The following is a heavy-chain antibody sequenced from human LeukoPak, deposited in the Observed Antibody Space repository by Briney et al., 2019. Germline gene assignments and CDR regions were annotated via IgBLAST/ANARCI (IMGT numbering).Heavy chain of an antibody. V-gene: IGHV3-33*01. CDR1: GFTFSSYG. Sequence: PAGGSLRLSCAASGFTFSSYGMHWVRQAPGKGLEWVAVIWYDGSDKYYADSVKGRFTISSDNSKNTLYLQINSLRAEDTAVYYCARDYGPDYWGQGTLVTVSS. CDR2: IWYDGSDK. CDR3: ARDYGPDY. J-gene: IGHJ4*02. D-gene: IGHD3-16*01.